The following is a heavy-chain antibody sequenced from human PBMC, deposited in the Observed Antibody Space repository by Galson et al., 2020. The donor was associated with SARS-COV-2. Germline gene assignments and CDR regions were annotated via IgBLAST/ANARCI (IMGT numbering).Heavy chain of an antibody. Sequence: SETLSLTCTVSGGSIRTYYWSWIRQPPGKGLEWIGYISYSASTNYNPSLRSRVTISVDTSKNQFSLNLSSVTAADTAVYYCARDGGTTAAGTGLKYWGQGTLVTVSS. V-gene: IGHV4-59*01. CDR1: GGSIRTYY. CDR3: ARDGGTTAAGTGLKY. J-gene: IGHJ4*02. CDR2: ISYSAST. D-gene: IGHD6-13*01.